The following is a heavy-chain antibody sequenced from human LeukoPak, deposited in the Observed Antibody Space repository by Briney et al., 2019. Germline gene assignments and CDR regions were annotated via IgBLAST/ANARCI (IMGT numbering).Heavy chain of an antibody. J-gene: IGHJ4*02. D-gene: IGHD3-22*01. CDR3: ARARASGYYGAVDY. CDR1: GASISDYY. CDR2: IYYSGSS. V-gene: IGHV4-59*01. Sequence: SETLFLTCTVSGASISDYYWSWIRQPPGKGLEWIGYIYYSGSSNYNPSLKSRVTISVDTSKNQFSLKLSSVTAADTAVYYCARARASGYYGAVDYWGQGTLVTVSS.